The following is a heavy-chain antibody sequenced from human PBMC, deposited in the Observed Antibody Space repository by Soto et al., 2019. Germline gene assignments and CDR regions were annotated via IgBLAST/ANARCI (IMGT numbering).Heavy chain of an antibody. V-gene: IGHV1-18*01. Sequence: QVQLVQSGAEVKKPGASVKVSCKASGYTFTSYGISWVRQAPGQGLEWMGWISAYNGNTNYAQKLQGRVTMTTDTSTNTAYMELRSMRSDDTAVYYCARDLPYYYDSSGYYYVDYWGQGTLVTVSS. CDR2: ISAYNGNT. J-gene: IGHJ4*02. CDR3: ARDLPYYYDSSGYYYVDY. CDR1: GYTFTSYG. D-gene: IGHD3-22*01.